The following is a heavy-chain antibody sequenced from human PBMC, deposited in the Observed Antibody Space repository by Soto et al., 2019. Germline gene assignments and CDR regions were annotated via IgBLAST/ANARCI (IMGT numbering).Heavy chain of an antibody. J-gene: IGHJ4*02. CDR3: AKIQQWTVFDF. D-gene: IGHD6-19*01. V-gene: IGHV3-23*01. CDR1: GFTFSTSA. CDR2: TVDSGRST. Sequence: PGGSLRLSCAASGFTFSTSAMGWVRQAPGKGLEWVSATVDSGRSTYYADSVKGRFTISRDNSKNTVSLQMNSPRAEDTAVYYCAKIQQWTVFDFWGQGPLVTVSS.